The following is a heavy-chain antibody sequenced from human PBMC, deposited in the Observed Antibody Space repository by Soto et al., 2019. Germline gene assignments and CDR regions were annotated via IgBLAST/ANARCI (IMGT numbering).Heavy chain of an antibody. J-gene: IGHJ4*02. CDR2: IYYSGST. CDR3: ARSASMVRGVIIPFDY. CDR1: GGSISSYY. D-gene: IGHD3-10*01. V-gene: IGHV4-59*01. Sequence: PSLTCTVSGGSISSYYWSWIRQPPGKGLEWIGYIYYSGSTNYNPSLKSRVTISVDTSKNQFSLKLSSVTAADTAVYYCARSASMVRGVIIPFDYWGQGTLVTVSS.